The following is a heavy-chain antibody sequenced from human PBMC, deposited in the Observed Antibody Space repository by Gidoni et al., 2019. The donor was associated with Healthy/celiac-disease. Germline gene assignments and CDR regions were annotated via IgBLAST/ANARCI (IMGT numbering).Heavy chain of an antibody. CDR2: IYWDDDK. D-gene: IGHD3-3*01. Sequence: QITSKESGPTLVKPTQTLTLTCTFSGFSLSTSGVGVGWIRQPPGKALEWLALIYWDDDKRYSPSLKSRLTITKDTSKNQVVLTMTNMDPVDTATYYCAHIYVLRFGYYYYMDVWGKGTTVTVSS. V-gene: IGHV2-5*02. CDR3: AHIYVLRFGYYYYMDV. J-gene: IGHJ6*03. CDR1: GFSLSTSGVG.